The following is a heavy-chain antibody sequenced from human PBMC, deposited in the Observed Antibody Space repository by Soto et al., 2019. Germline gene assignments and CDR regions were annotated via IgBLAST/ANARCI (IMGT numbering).Heavy chain of an antibody. D-gene: IGHD6-19*01. CDR2: INPNSGNT. J-gene: IGHJ6*02. CDR3: ARDYSSGYGMDV. CDR1: GYPFTSYG. V-gene: IGHV1-8*02. Sequence: GASVTVSCKASGYPFTSYGISWGRQATGQGLEWMGWINPNSGNTDYAQKFQGRVTMTRNTSISTAYMELSSLRSEDTAVYYCARDYSSGYGMDVWGQGTTVTVSS.